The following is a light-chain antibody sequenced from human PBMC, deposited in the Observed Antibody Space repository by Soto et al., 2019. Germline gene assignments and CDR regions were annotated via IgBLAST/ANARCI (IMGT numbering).Light chain of an antibody. CDR3: QQLNSYPRT. CDR2: AAS. CDR1: QGIGSY. Sequence: DIQLTQSPSFLSASLGDRVTITCRASQGIGSYLAWYQQKPGKAPRLLIYAASTLQSGVPSRFSGSGSDTEFTLTISSLQPEDFATYYCQQLNSYPRTFGQGTKVDIK. V-gene: IGKV1-9*01. J-gene: IGKJ1*01.